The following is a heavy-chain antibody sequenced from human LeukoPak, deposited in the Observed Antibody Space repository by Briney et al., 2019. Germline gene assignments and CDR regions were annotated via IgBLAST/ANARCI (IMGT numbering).Heavy chain of an antibody. J-gene: IGHJ6*02. D-gene: IGHD5-24*01. CDR3: AGRDKGYYYGRDV. CDR1: GFTFSDYA. Sequence: GGSLRLSCAASGFTFSDYAMSWVRQAPGKGQEWVSLLYSSGSTYYTDSVKGRFTISRDSSKNTLYLQMNSRRAEDTAVYYCAGRDKGYYYGRDVWGQGTTVSVSS. V-gene: IGHV3-66*01. CDR2: LYSSGST.